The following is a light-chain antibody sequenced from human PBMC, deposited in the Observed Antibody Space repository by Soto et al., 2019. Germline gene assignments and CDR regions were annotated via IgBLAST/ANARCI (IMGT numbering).Light chain of an antibody. Sequence: EIVLTQSPATLSLSPGERATLSCRASKSVSSYLAWYQQKPGQAPRLLIYDASNRATGIPARFSGSGSGTEFTLTISSLEPEDSALYYCQQRSNWPWTFGKGTKVEIK. J-gene: IGKJ1*01. CDR1: KSVSSY. V-gene: IGKV3-11*01. CDR2: DAS. CDR3: QQRSNWPWT.